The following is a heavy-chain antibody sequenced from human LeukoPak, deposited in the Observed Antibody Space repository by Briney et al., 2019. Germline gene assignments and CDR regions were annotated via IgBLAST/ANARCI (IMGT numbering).Heavy chain of an antibody. CDR1: GFTFSTYA. J-gene: IGHJ4*02. D-gene: IGHD1/OR15-1a*01. CDR2: LSGSGGST. CDR3: AKAWLEQGGMFDY. V-gene: IGHV3-23*01. Sequence: GGSLRLSCAASGFTFSTYAMSWVRQAPGKGLEWVSLLSGSGGSTYYADSVKGRFTISRDNSKNTLYLQMNSLRAEDTAVYYCAKAWLEQGGMFDYWGQGTPVTVSS.